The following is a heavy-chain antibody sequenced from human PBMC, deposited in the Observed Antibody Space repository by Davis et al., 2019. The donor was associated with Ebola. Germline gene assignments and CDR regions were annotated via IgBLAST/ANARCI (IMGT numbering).Heavy chain of an antibody. V-gene: IGHV1-24*01. CDR3: TTPGGQDSGYDVFDI. CDR1: GHTLTEIS. D-gene: IGHD5-12*01. CDR2: FDPKDGIR. J-gene: IGHJ3*02. Sequence: ASVKVSCKVSGHTLTEISIHWVRQAPGRGLEWMGGFDPKDGIRIYAQKFQGRVTVTRDTSTTTVYMDLSSLRSEDTALYYCTTPGGQDSGYDVFDIWGQGTMVTVSS.